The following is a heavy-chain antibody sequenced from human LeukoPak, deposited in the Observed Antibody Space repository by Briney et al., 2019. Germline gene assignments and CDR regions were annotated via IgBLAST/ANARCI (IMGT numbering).Heavy chain of an antibody. D-gene: IGHD7-27*01. V-gene: IGHV1-8*01. CDR2: MSPNSGDT. Sequence: ASVKVSCKASEYTFTSYDINWVRHATGQGLEWMGWMSPNSGDTGYAQKFQGRVTMTRDTSISTAFMELTSLKSEDTAVYYCVRGPPNWGFDFWGQGALVTVSS. CDR3: VRGPPNWGFDF. CDR1: EYTFTSYD. J-gene: IGHJ4*02.